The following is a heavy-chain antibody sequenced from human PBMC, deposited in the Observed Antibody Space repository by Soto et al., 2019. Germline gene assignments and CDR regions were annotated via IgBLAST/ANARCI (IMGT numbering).Heavy chain of an antibody. CDR1: GGTFSSYA. CDR3: ARPRHSNRKDQMYYYGSGSYYNRGSYYYYGMDV. J-gene: IGHJ6*02. CDR2: IIPIFGTA. V-gene: IGHV1-69*13. D-gene: IGHD3-10*01. Sequence: SVKVSCKASGGTFSSYAISWVRQAPGQGLEWMGGIIPIFGTANYAQKFQGRVTITADESTSTAYMELSSLRSEDTAVYYCARPRHSNRKDQMYYYGSGSYYNRGSYYYYGMDVWGQGTTVTVSS.